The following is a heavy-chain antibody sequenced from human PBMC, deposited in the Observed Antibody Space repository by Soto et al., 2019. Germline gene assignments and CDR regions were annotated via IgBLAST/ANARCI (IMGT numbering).Heavy chain of an antibody. CDR1: GFTFSNYA. V-gene: IGHV3-64*02. Sequence: EVQLVESGEGLVQPGGSLRLSCAASGFTFSNYAMHWVRQAPGKGLEYVSAISDNGGTTYYADSVKGRFTISRDNSKNTLYIQMSSLRAEDVALYYCPSRPTTPATRLDYWGQGTLVTVSS. CDR2: ISDNGGTT. D-gene: IGHD1-26*01. CDR3: PSRPTTPATRLDY. J-gene: IGHJ4*02.